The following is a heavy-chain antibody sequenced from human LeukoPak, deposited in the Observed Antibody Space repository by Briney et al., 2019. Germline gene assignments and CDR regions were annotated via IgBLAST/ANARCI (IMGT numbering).Heavy chain of an antibody. J-gene: IGHJ4*02. CDR3: ARARRPVDY. CDR1: EFTFSNYA. Sequence: GSLILSCATSEFTFSNYAMSWVRQAPGKGLEWVSAISGSGAGTYYADSVKGRFTISRDNSKNTLYLQMDSLRAEDTAVYYCARARRPVDYWGQGTLVTVSS. V-gene: IGHV3-23*01. D-gene: IGHD6-6*01. CDR2: ISGSGAGT.